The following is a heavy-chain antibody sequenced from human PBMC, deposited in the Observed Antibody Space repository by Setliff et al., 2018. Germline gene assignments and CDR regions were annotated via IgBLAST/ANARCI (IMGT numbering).Heavy chain of an antibody. Sequence: SGPTLVNPTQTLTLTCTFSGFSLNTTGEGVGWIRQPPGKALEWLALVYWDGDQRYSPSLNSRLSITXXSXXXXXXXXXXNXDPVDTATYYCALRRGNEWHLVRWFDPWGPGIQVTVSS. J-gene: IGHJ5*02. CDR3: ALRRGNEWHLVRWFDP. D-gene: IGHD6-6*01. CDR1: GFSLNTTGEG. CDR2: VYWDGDQ. V-gene: IGHV2-5*02.